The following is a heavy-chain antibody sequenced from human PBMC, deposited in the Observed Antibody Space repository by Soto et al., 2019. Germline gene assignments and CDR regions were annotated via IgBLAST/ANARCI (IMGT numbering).Heavy chain of an antibody. CDR3: ARVGGINWFDP. V-gene: IGHV4-31*03. Sequence: QVQLQESGPGLVKPSQTLSLTCTVSGGSISSGGYYWSWIRQHPGKGLEWIGYIYYSGSTYYNPSLKXRVTLSXXTSKNQFSRKLSSVTAADTAVYYFARVGGINWFDPWGQGTLVTVSS. D-gene: IGHD3-16*01. CDR1: GGSISSGGYY. CDR2: IYYSGST. J-gene: IGHJ5*02.